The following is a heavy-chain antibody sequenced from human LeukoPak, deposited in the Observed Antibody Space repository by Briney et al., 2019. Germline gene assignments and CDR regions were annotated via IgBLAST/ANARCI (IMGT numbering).Heavy chain of an antibody. CDR3: ARDRYLDV. CDR1: GGSISSYY. Sequence: PSETLSLTCTVSGGSISSYYWSWIRQPPGKGLEWIGYIYYSGSTDYNPSLKSRVTISVETSKNQFSLKLSSVTAADTAVYYCARDRYLDVWGKGTTVTVSS. D-gene: IGHD3-9*01. J-gene: IGHJ6*04. V-gene: IGHV4-59*01. CDR2: IYYSGST.